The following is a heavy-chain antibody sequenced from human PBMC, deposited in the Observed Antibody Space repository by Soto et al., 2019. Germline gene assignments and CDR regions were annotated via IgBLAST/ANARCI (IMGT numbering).Heavy chain of an antibody. D-gene: IGHD4-17*01. CDR1: GGSSSSGGNY. V-gene: IGHV4-31*03. CDR2: IYYSGST. J-gene: IGHJ6*02. Sequence: QVQLQESGPGLVKPSQTLSLSCTVSGGSSSSGGNYWSWIRQHPGKGLEWIGYIYYSGSTYYNPSLKSRVTISVDTSKNQFSLKLSSVTAADTAVYYCARDSTVTTTLLDVWGQGTTVIVSS. CDR3: ARDSTVTTTLLDV.